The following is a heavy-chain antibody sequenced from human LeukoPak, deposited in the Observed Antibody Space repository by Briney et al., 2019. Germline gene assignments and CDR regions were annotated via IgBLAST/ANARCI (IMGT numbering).Heavy chain of an antibody. V-gene: IGHV4-34*01. Sequence: NTSETLSLTCAVYGGSFSGYYWSWIRQPPGKGLEWIGEINHSGSTNYNPSLKSRVTISVDTSKNQFSPKLSSVTAADTAVYYCARRRGYRWLVLVGGYFDYWGQGTLVTVSS. CDR2: INHSGST. J-gene: IGHJ4*02. D-gene: IGHD6-19*01. CDR1: GGSFSGYY. CDR3: ARRRGYRWLVLVGGYFDY.